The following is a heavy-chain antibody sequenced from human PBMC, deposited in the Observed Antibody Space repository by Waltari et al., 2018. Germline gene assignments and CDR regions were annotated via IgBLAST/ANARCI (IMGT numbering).Heavy chain of an antibody. CDR2: IIPIFGTA. J-gene: IGHJ4*02. CDR1: GGTFSSYA. V-gene: IGHV1-69*14. D-gene: IGHD4-17*01. Sequence: QVQLVQSGAEVKKPGSSVKVSCKSSGGTFSSYAISWVRQAPGQGLEWMGGIIPIFGTANYVQKVQGRVTITADKSTSTAYMELSSLRSEDTAVYYCAREPTTVTPMYYFDYWGQGTLVTVSS. CDR3: AREPTTVTPMYYFDY.